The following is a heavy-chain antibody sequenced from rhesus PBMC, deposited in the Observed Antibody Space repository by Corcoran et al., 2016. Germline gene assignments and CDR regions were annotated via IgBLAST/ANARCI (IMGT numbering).Heavy chain of an antibody. V-gene: IGHV3-16*01. J-gene: IGHJ4*01. CDR1: GFTFSNYW. CDR3: TRGGYSSGWPFDY. D-gene: IGHD6-31*01. CDR2: MKTKGVCGTA. Sequence: EVQLVESGGGLVQPGGSLRLSCAASGFTFSNYWRNWVRQAPGKGLYWVGRMKTKGVCGTAAYAESVKGRFTSPRDDSKNTLYLQMNSMKTEDTAVLYCTRGGYSSGWPFDYWGQGVLVTVSS.